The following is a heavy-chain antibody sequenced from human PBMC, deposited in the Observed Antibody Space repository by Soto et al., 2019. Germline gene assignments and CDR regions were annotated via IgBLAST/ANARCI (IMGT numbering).Heavy chain of an antibody. CDR3: ARRLDYTPETFFNWFDP. CDR2: IFYTGTA. V-gene: IGHV4-31*03. CDR1: GGSINTGGYY. Sequence: QVQLQESGPGLVKPSQTLSLTCTVSGGSINTGGYYWGWIRHLPGEGLEWIGHIFYTGTAYYNPSLRSRVTVSIATSANQFSLHMSSMTAADTAMYYCARRLDYTPETFFNWFDPWGQGILVTVSS. J-gene: IGHJ5*02. D-gene: IGHD3-3*01.